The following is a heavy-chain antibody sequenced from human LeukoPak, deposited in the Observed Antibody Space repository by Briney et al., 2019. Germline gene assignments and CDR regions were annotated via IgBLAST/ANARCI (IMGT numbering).Heavy chain of an antibody. D-gene: IGHD3-16*01. CDR2: IWYDGSNK. J-gene: IGHJ4*02. CDR3: ARGGRGKYYFDY. V-gene: IGHV3-33*01. CDR1: GFTFSSYG. Sequence: GRYLRLYCAASGFTFSSYGMHWVRQAPGKGLEWVAVIWYDGSNKYYADSVKGRFTISRDNSKNTLYLQMNSLRAQDTAVYYCARGGRGKYYFDYWGQGTLVTVSS.